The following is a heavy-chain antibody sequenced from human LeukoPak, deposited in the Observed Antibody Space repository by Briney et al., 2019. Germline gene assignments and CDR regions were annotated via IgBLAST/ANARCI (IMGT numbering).Heavy chain of an antibody. J-gene: IGHJ4*02. CDR3: ARRGHSSGLGWNYFDY. Sequence: SETLSLTCTVSGGSISSYYWSWIRQPPGKGLEWIGYIYYSGSTNYNPSLKSRVTISVDTSKNQFSLKLSSVTAADTAVYYCARRGHSSGLGWNYFDYWGQGTLVTVSS. CDR2: IYYSGST. CDR1: GGSISSYY. V-gene: IGHV4-59*08. D-gene: IGHD6-19*01.